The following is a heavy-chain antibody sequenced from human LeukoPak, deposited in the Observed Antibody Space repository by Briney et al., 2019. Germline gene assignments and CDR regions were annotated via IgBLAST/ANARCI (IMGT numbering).Heavy chain of an antibody. CDR1: GGSLISHY. CDR2: ISYSGYT. D-gene: IGHD3-10*01. Sequence: PSETLSLTCTISGGSLISHYWTWVRQPPENGLEWIGYISYSGYTDYNPPLKSRVTISVDTSKNQFSLKLSSVTAADTAIYYCARVPYGSGENWFDLWGQGTLVTVSS. J-gene: IGHJ5*02. CDR3: ARVPYGSGENWFDL. V-gene: IGHV4-59*11.